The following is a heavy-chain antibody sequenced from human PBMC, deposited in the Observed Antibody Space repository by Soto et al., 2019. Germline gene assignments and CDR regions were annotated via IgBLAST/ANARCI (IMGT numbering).Heavy chain of an antibody. Sequence: PGGSLRLSCAASGFTFSSYAMSWVRQAPGKGLEWVSAISGSGGSTYYADSVKGRFTSSRDNSKNTLYLQMNSLRAEDTAVYYCAKDSTRYSSGWSRFDPWGQGTLVTVSS. J-gene: IGHJ5*02. CDR2: ISGSGGST. CDR3: AKDSTRYSSGWSRFDP. D-gene: IGHD6-19*01. V-gene: IGHV3-23*01. CDR1: GFTFSSYA.